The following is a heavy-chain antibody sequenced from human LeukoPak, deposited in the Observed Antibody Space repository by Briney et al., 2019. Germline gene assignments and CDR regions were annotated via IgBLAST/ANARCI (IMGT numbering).Heavy chain of an antibody. J-gene: IGHJ4*02. V-gene: IGHV4-34*01. Sequence: SETLSLTCAVYGGSFSGYYWSWIRQPPGKGLEWIGEINHSGSTNYNPSPKSRVTISVDTSKNQFSLKLSSVTAADTAVYYCARGLGLHYYGSGSSHRPLDYWGQGTLVTVSS. CDR1: GGSFSGYY. D-gene: IGHD3-10*01. CDR2: INHSGST. CDR3: ARGLGLHYYGSGSSHRPLDY.